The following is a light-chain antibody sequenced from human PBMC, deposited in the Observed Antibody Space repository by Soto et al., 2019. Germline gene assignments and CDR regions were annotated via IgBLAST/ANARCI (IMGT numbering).Light chain of an antibody. CDR1: QSLIHSDGNTY. J-gene: IGKJ3*01. CDR3: MQGRHWPYT. V-gene: IGKV2-30*02. Sequence: DVVVTQSPLSLPVTLGQPASISCRSSQSLIHSDGNTYLHWFQQRPGQSPRRLIYHVSTRDSGGPGRFNGSWSSHDFTTEISRVEAEDVGVYYCMQGRHWPYTFGPGTTVDIK. CDR2: HVS.